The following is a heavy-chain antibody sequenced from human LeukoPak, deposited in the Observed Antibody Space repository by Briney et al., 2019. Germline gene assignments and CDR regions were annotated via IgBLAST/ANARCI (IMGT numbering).Heavy chain of an antibody. J-gene: IGHJ4*02. CDR2: IKQDGSEK. Sequence: GGSLRLSCAASGFTFTSYWMNWVLQAPGMGLEWVANIKQDGSEKYYVDSVKGRFTISRDNAKNSLYLQMNSLRAEDTAVYYCARDPDRDGVDYWGQGTLVTVSS. V-gene: IGHV3-7*01. D-gene: IGHD1-14*01. CDR1: GFTFTSYW. CDR3: ARDPDRDGVDY.